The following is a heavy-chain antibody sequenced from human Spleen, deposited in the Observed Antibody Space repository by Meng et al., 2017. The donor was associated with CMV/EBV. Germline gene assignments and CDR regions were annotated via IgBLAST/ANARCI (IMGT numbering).Heavy chain of an antibody. D-gene: IGHD2-2*01. J-gene: IGHJ3*02. CDR2: IIPILDIP. V-gene: IGHV1-69*10. Sequence: SVKVSCKASGGTFSSYAISWVRQAPGQGLEWMGGIIPILDIPNYAQTFQGRLTITADKSTTTVYMELSSLTSEDTAVYYCARANIIIVPAATLDAFDTWGQGTMVTVSS. CDR3: ARANIIIVPAATLDAFDT. CDR1: GGTFSSYA.